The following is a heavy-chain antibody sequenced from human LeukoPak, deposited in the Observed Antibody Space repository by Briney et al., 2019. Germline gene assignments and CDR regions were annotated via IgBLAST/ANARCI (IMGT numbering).Heavy chain of an antibody. V-gene: IGHV7-4-1*02. CDR3: ARYYDSSGYYYGLDAFDI. CDR1: GYTFTSYA. J-gene: IGHJ3*02. D-gene: IGHD3-22*01. Sequence: ASVKVSCKASGYTFTSYAMNWVRQAPGQGLEWMGWINTNTGNPTYAQGFTGRFVFSLDTSVSTAYLQISSLKAEDTAVYYCARYYDSSGYYYGLDAFDIWGQGTMVTVSS. CDR2: INTNTGNP.